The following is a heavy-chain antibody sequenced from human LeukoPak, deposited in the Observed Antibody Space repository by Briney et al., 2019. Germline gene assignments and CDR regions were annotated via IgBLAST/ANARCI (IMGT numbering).Heavy chain of an antibody. Sequence: CGPTPVKPTQTLTLTCTFSGISVRTSGADVGWIRQPPRKTLEWPALIYWDDDKRYSPSLKSRLAITKDTSKNQVVPTIANMDPVDTATYYCAHRGRTSGYYRVFDYWGQGTLVTVSS. V-gene: IGHV2-5*02. D-gene: IGHD3-22*01. CDR2: IYWDDDK. J-gene: IGHJ4*02. CDR3: AHRGRTSGYYRVFDY. CDR1: GISVRTSGAD.